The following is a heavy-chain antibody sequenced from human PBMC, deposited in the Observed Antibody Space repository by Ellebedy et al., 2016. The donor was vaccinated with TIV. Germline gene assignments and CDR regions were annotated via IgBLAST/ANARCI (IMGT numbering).Heavy chain of an antibody. CDR3: ARGYSLLNPDY. Sequence: MPSETLSLTCAVYGGSFSDYYWSWIRQPPGKGLEWIGEINHSGSTNYNPSLKSPVTISVDTSKNQFSLKLRSVTAADTAVYYCARGYSLLNPDYWGQGTRVTVSS. CDR1: GGSFSDYY. D-gene: IGHD1-26*01. V-gene: IGHV4-34*01. CDR2: INHSGST. J-gene: IGHJ4*02.